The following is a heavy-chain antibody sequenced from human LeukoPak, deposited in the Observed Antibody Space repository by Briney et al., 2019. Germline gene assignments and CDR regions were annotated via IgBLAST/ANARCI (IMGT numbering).Heavy chain of an antibody. CDR2: IWYDGSNK. V-gene: IGHV3-33*06. J-gene: IGHJ4*02. D-gene: IGHD6-19*01. CDR3: AKVYSSGWYWVDY. Sequence: GRSLRLSCAASGFTFSSYGMHWVRQAPGKGLEWVAVIWYDGSNKYYADSVKGRFTISRDNSKNTLYLQMNSLRAEDTALYYCAKVYSSGWYWVDYWGQGTLLTVSS. CDR1: GFTFSSYG.